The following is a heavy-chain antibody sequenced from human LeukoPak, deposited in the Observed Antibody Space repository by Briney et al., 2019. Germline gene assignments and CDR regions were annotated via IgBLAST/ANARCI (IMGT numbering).Heavy chain of an antibody. Sequence: GGSLRLSCVGSTFTFSDYGMHWVCQAPGKGLEWVANIKQDGSEKYYVDSVKGRFTISRDNAKNSLYLQMNSLRAEDTAVYYCARALYGDYAFDYWGQGTLVTVSS. CDR2: IKQDGSEK. CDR3: ARALYGDYAFDY. V-gene: IGHV3-7*04. D-gene: IGHD4-17*01. J-gene: IGHJ4*02. CDR1: TFTFSDYG.